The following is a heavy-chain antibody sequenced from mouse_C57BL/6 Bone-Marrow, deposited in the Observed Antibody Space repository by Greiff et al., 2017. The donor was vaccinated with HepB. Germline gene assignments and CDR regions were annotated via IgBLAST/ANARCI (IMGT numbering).Heavy chain of an antibody. J-gene: IGHJ3*01. CDR3: ARPYDYAPGIAY. Sequence: QVQLQQPGAELVKPGASVKMSCKASGYTFTSYRITWVKQRPGQGLEWIGDIYPGSGSTNYNEKFKSKATLTVDTSSSTAYMQLSSLTSEDSAVYYCARPYDYAPGIAYWGQGTLVTVSA. CDR2: IYPGSGST. D-gene: IGHD2-4*01. V-gene: IGHV1-55*01. CDR1: GYTFTSYR.